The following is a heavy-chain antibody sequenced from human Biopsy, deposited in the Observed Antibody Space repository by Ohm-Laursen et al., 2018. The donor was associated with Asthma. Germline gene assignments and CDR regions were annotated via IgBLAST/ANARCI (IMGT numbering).Heavy chain of an antibody. J-gene: IGHJ4*02. CDR2: ISFDGSNK. V-gene: IGHV3-30*18. D-gene: IGHD1-26*01. CDR1: GFTFSNYG. CDR3: AKDVFPGWELRRGPDY. Sequence: SLRLSCAASGFTFSNYGVHWVRQAPGKGLDWVAVISFDGSNKNYTDSVKGRFTISRDNSRNTLHLQMNSLRAEDTAVYYCAKDVFPGWELRRGPDYWGQGTQVTVSS.